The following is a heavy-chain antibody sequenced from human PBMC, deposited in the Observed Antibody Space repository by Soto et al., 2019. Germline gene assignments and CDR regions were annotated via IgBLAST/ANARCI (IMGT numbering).Heavy chain of an antibody. D-gene: IGHD6-13*01. CDR3: RAAADLLGYYTMDV. J-gene: IGHJ6*02. Sequence: QVQLQESGPGLVKPSQTLSLICSVSGDSITSGHYWSWVRQHPGKGLEWIGYTHYSGLTHYNPSRKSRVSIVVDTSKNHLSLGLITVTAADTAVYYCRAAADLLGYYTMDVWGQGTTVTVSS. CDR2: THYSGLT. CDR1: GDSITSGHY. V-gene: IGHV4-31*03.